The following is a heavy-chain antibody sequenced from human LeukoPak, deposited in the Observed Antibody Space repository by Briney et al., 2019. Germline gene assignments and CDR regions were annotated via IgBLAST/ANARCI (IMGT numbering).Heavy chain of an antibody. Sequence: SETLSLTCAVYGGSFSGYYWSWIRQPPGKGLEWIGEINHSGSTNYNPSLKSRVTIPVDTSKNQFSLKLSSVTAADTAVYYCARLYSSGWYRLYYMDVWGKGTTVTVSS. CDR1: GGSFSGYY. CDR2: INHSGST. CDR3: ARLYSSGWYRLYYMDV. D-gene: IGHD6-19*01. V-gene: IGHV4-34*01. J-gene: IGHJ6*03.